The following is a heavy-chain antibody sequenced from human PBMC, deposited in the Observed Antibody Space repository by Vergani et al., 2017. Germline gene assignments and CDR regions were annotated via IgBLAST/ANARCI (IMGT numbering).Heavy chain of an antibody. J-gene: IGHJ4*02. CDR2: ITTSGGTV. CDR1: GYSISSGYY. CDR3: ARDSRNSGYDLDY. Sequence: QVQLQESGPGLVKPSETLSLTCAVSGYSISSGYYWGWIRQPPGKGLEWVSYITTSGGTVYYADSVKGRFTISRDNGKNSLYLQMNSLRAEDTAVYYCARDSRNSGYDLDYWGQGTLVTVSS. V-gene: IGHV3-11*04. D-gene: IGHD5-12*01.